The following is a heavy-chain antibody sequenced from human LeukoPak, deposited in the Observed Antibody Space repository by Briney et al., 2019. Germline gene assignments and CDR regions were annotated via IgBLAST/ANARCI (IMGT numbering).Heavy chain of an antibody. CDR3: ARGGLESGYHSNDAFDI. J-gene: IGHJ3*02. V-gene: IGHV4-59*01. CDR2: IYYSGST. CDR1: GGSFSGYY. Sequence: PSETLSLTCAVYGGSFSGYYWSWIRQPPGKGLEWIGYIYYSGSTNYSSSLKSRVIIAVDTSKNQFSLRLSSMTTADTAVYYCARGGLESGYHSNDAFDIWGQGTLVSVSS. D-gene: IGHD3-22*01.